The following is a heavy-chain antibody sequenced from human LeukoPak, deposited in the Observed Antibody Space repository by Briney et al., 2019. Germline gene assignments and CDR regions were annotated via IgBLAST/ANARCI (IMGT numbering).Heavy chain of an antibody. D-gene: IGHD2-2*01. V-gene: IGHV3-48*03. CDR3: ARELSYCTITSCSYYYYGMDV. J-gene: IGHJ6*02. CDR1: GFTFSSYE. Sequence: SGGSLRLSCSASGFTFSSYEVNWVRQAPGKGLEWVSYISSSGGTIYYADSVKGRFTISRDNAKNSLYLQMNSLRAEDTAVYYCARELSYCTITSCSYYYYGMDVWGQGTTVTVSS. CDR2: ISSSGGTI.